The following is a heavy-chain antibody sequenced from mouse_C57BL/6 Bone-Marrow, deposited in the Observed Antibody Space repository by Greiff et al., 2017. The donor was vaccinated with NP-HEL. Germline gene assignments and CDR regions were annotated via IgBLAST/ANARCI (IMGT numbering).Heavy chain of an antibody. CDR3: AREGFPFDY. J-gene: IGHJ2*01. V-gene: IGHV1-54*01. CDR2: INPGSGGT. Sequence: QVQLQQPGAELVRPGTSVKVSCKASGYAFTNYLIEWVKQRPGQGLEWIGVINPGSGGTNYNEKFKGKATLTADKSSSTAYMQLSSLTSEDSAVYFCAREGFPFDYWGQGTTLTVSS. CDR1: GYAFTNYL.